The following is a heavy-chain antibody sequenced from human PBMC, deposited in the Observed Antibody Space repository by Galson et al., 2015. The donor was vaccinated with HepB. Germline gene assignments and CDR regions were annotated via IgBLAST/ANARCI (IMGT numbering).Heavy chain of an antibody. Sequence: SVKVSCKAAGYTFTSYYMHWVRQAPGQGLEWMGIINPSGGSTSYAQKFQGRITMTRDTSTSTVYMELSSLRSEDTAVYYCARGGYYGSGSTPDDYWGQGTLVTVSS. CDR3: ARGGYYGSGSTPDDY. D-gene: IGHD3-10*01. V-gene: IGHV1-46*03. J-gene: IGHJ4*02. CDR2: INPSGGST. CDR1: GYTFTSYY.